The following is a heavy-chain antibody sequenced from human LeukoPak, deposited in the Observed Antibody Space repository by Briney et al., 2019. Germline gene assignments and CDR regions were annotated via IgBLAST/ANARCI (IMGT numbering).Heavy chain of an antibody. D-gene: IGHD1-26*01. CDR3: ARESGSYRAFDI. CDR2: ISYDGSNK. Sequence: GRSLRLSCAASGFTFSSYAMHWVRQAPGKGLEWVAVISYDGSNKYYADSVKGRFTISRDNSKNTLYLQMNSLRAEDTAVYYCARESGSYRAFDIWGQGTMVTVSS. V-gene: IGHV3-30*01. CDR1: GFTFSSYA. J-gene: IGHJ3*02.